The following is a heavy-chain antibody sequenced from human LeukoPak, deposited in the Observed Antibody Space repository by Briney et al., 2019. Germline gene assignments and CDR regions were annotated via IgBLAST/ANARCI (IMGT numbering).Heavy chain of an antibody. CDR2: ISGSGGST. CDR1: GFTFSSYA. D-gene: IGHD6-19*01. J-gene: IGHJ4*02. Sequence: GGSLRLSCAASGFTFSSYAMSWVRQAPGKGLEWVSAISGSGGSTYYADSVKGRFTISRDNSKNTLHLQMNSLRAEDTAVYYCAKGQTLAVAGMIYWGQGTLVTVSS. CDR3: AKGQTLAVAGMIY. V-gene: IGHV3-23*01.